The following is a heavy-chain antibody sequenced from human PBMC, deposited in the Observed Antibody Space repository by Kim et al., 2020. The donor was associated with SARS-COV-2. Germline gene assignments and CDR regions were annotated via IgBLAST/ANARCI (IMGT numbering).Heavy chain of an antibody. V-gene: IGHV1-46*04. CDR2: ISPGGGST. Sequence: ASVKVSCKASGYTFTSYYMHWVRQAPGQGLEWMGYISPGGGSTSYAQKLQGRVTMTRDTSTSTDYMELSSLRSEDTAVYYCARESSWSHHPGDYFGQGNLVTVSS. D-gene: IGHD6-13*01. CDR1: GYTFTSYY. J-gene: IGHJ4*02. CDR3: ARESSWSHHPGDY.